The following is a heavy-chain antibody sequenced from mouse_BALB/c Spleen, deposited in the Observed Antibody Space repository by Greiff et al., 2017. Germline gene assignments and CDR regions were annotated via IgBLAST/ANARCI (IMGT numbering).Heavy chain of an antibody. CDR3: ARNYRYDWFAY. D-gene: IGHD2-14*01. Sequence: VKLVESGPGLVAPSQSLSITCTVSGFSLTSYGVHWVRQPPGKGLEWLGVIWAGGSTNYNSALMSRLSISKDNSKSQVFLKMNSLQTDDTAMYYCARNYRYDWFAYWGQGTLVTVSA. CDR2: IWAGGST. J-gene: IGHJ3*01. CDR1: GFSLTSYG. V-gene: IGHV2-9*02.